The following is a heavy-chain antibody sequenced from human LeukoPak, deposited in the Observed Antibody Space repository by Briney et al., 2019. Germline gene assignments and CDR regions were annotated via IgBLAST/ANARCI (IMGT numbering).Heavy chain of an antibody. CDR1: GGSISSSNYC. J-gene: IGHJ4*02. Sequence: SETLSLTCTVSGGSISSSNYCWAWIRQPPGKALEWIGSICYSGSTYYNPSLKSRLTISLDTSRSQFSLKLSSVTAADTAVYYCARPYYYDSSGPIDYWGQGTLVTVSS. CDR3: ARPYYYDSSGPIDY. V-gene: IGHV4-39*07. D-gene: IGHD3-22*01. CDR2: ICYSGST.